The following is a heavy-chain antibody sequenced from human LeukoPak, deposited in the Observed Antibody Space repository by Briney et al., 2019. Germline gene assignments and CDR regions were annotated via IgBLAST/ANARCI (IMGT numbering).Heavy chain of an antibody. J-gene: IGHJ4*02. D-gene: IGHD3-22*01. V-gene: IGHV1-2*02. CDR2: INPNSGGT. Sequence: ASVKVSCKASGYTFTGYYMHWVRRAPGQGLEWMGWINPNSGGTNYAQKFQGRVTMTRDTSISTAYMELSRLRSDDTAVYYCARVGYYDSSGRGGYWGQGTLVTVSS. CDR1: GYTFTGYY. CDR3: ARVGYYDSSGRGGY.